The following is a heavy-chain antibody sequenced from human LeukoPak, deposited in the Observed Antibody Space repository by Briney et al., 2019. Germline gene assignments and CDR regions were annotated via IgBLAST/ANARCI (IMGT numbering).Heavy chain of an antibody. V-gene: IGHV1-46*01. CDR3: ARDRKNRLADCSGGSCYPTVLDY. J-gene: IGHJ4*02. CDR2: INPSGGST. CDR1: GYTFTGYG. Sequence: ASVKVSCKASGYTFTGYGISWVRQAPGQGLEWMGIINPSGGSTSYARKFQGRVTMTKDMSTSTVYMELSSLRSEDTAVYYCARDRKNRLADCSGGSCYPTVLDYWGQGTLVTVSS. D-gene: IGHD2-15*01.